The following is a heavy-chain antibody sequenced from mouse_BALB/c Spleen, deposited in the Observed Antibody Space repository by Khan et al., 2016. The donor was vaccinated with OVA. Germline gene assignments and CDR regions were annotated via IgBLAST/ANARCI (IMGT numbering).Heavy chain of an antibody. Sequence: QLEESGPGLVKPSQSLSLTCTVTGYSITSGYGWNWIRQFPGNKLEWMGYISYSGSTNYNPSLKSRISITRDTSKNQFFLQLNSVTTEDTATXYCARTARIKYWGQGTTLTVSS. CDR3: ARTARIKY. CDR2: ISYSGST. J-gene: IGHJ2*01. D-gene: IGHD1-2*01. CDR1: GYSITSGYG. V-gene: IGHV3-2*02.